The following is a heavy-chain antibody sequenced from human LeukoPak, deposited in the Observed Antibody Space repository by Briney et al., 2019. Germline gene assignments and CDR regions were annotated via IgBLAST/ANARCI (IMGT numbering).Heavy chain of an antibody. CDR1: RFTFSSYA. V-gene: IGHV3-64D*06. J-gene: IGHJ4*02. CDR3: VKESVTMVRGDPGDY. D-gene: IGHD3-10*01. Sequence: PGGSLRLSCSASRFTFSSYAMHWVRQAPGKGLEYVSAISSNGGSTYYADSVKGRFTISRDNSKNALYLQMSSLRAEDTAVYYCVKESVTMVRGDPGDYWGQGTLVTVSS. CDR2: ISSNGGST.